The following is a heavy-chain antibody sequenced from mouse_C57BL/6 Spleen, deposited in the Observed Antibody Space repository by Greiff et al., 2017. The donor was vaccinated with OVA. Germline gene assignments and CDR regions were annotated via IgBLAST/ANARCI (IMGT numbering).Heavy chain of an antibody. Sequence: QVQLQQSGAELVKPGASVKMSCKAYGYTFTSYWITWVKQRPGQGLEWIGDIYPGSGSTNYNEKFKSKATLTVDTSSSTAYMQLSSLTSEDSAVYYCARAGGYYSNSFDYWGQGTTLTVSS. CDR1: GYTFTSYW. CDR3: ARAGGYYSNSFDY. CDR2: IYPGSGST. V-gene: IGHV1-55*01. J-gene: IGHJ2*01. D-gene: IGHD2-5*01.